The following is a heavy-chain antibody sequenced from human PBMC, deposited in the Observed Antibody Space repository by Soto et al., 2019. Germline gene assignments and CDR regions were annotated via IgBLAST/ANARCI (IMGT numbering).Heavy chain of an antibody. CDR2: INPSGGST. J-gene: IGHJ6*03. Sequence: GASVKVSCKASGYTFTSNYMHWVRQAPGQGLEWVGIINPSGGSTSYAQKFQGRVTMTRDTSTSTVYMELSSLRSEDTAVYYCARGLYYDFWSGYYSYYYYMDVWGKGTTVTVSS. CDR3: ARGLYYDFWSGYYSYYYYMDV. D-gene: IGHD3-3*01. V-gene: IGHV1-46*03. CDR1: GYTFTSNY.